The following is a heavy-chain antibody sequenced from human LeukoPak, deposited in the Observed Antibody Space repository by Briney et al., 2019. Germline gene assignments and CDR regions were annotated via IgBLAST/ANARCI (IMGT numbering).Heavy chain of an antibody. V-gene: IGHV3-30*04. CDR2: MSNDGDNK. D-gene: IGHD6-19*01. J-gene: IGHJ6*02. CDR3: AKDPSSGWYRWSMDV. CDR1: GFTFSSYA. Sequence: PGGSLRLSCAASGFTFSSYAMHWVRQAPGKGLEWVAVMSNDGDNKDYADSVKGRFTISRDNSKNTVYLEMNSLTTEDTALYYCAKDPSSGWYRWSMDVWGQGTTVTVSS.